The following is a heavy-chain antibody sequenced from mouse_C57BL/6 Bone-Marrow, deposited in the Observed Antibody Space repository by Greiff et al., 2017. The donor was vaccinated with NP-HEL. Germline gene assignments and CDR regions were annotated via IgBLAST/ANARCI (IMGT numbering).Heavy chain of an antibody. V-gene: IGHV5-15*04. Sequence: EVMLVESGGGLVQPGGSLKLSCAASGFTFSDYGMAWVRQAPRKGPEWVAFISNLAYSIYYADTVTGRFTISRENAKNTLYLEMSSLRSEDTAMYYCARQTGDYFDYWGQGTTLTVSS. CDR1: GFTFSDYG. CDR2: ISNLAYSI. CDR3: ARQTGDYFDY. D-gene: IGHD4-1*01. J-gene: IGHJ2*01.